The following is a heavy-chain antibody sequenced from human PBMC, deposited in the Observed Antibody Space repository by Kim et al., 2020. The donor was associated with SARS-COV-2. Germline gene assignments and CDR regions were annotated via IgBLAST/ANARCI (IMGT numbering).Heavy chain of an antibody. D-gene: IGHD5-12*01. J-gene: IGHJ5*02. CDR3: ARDVVRYSGYDRETYNWFDP. V-gene: IGHV4-4*07. CDR2: IYTSGST. CDR1: GGSISSYY. Sequence: SETLSLTCTVSGGSISSYYWSWIRQPAGKGLEWIGRIYTSGSTNYNPSLKSRVTMSVDTSKNQFSLKLSSVTAADTAVYYCARDVVRYSGYDRETYNWFDPWGQGTLVTVSS.